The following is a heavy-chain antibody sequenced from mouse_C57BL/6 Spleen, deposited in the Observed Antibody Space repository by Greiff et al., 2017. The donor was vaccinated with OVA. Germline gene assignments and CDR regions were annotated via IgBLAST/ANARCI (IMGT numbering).Heavy chain of an antibody. D-gene: IGHD1-1*01. J-gene: IGHJ2*01. CDR2: IDPSDSET. CDR3: ARSPYYGSTYYFDY. Sequence: VQLQQPGAELVRPGSSVKLSCKASGYTFTSYWMHWVKQRPIQGLEWIGNIDPSDSETHYNQKFKDKATLTVDKSSSTAYMQLSSLTSEDSAVYYCARSPYYGSTYYFDYWGQGTTLTVSS. CDR1: GYTFTSYW. V-gene: IGHV1-52*01.